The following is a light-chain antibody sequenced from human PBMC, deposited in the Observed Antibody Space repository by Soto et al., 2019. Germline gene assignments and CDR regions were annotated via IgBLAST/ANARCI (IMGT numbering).Light chain of an antibody. CDR3: QQYNNWPRT. J-gene: IGKJ5*01. CDR1: QSISRN. V-gene: IGKV3-15*01. CDR2: DAS. Sequence: EIAMTQSPASLSVFPGKRATLSCRASQSISRNLAWYQQKPGQAPRLLIYDASTRATGIPARFSGSGSGTEFSLTISSLQSEDSAVYFCQQYNNWPRTFGQGTRLEIK.